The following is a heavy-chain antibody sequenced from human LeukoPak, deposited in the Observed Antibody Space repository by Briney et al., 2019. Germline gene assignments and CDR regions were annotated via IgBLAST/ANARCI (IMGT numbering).Heavy chain of an antibody. V-gene: IGHV3-21*01. J-gene: IGHJ4*02. Sequence: PGGSLRLSCAASGFTFSSYSMHWVRQAPGKGLEWVASISNSSSNKYYADSVKGRFTISRDNAKNSLYLQMNSLRAEDTAVYYCARDMSGSGSLVDYWGQGTLVTVSS. CDR2: ISNSSSNK. CDR3: ARDMSGSGSLVDY. CDR1: GFTFSSYS. D-gene: IGHD3-10*01.